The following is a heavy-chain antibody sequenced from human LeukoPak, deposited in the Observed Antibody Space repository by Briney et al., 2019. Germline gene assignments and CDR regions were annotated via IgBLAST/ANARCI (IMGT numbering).Heavy chain of an antibody. CDR1: GGTFSSYA. J-gene: IGHJ4*02. CDR3: ARAATQYCSSTSCYLNY. D-gene: IGHD2-2*01. V-gene: IGHV1-69*05. Sequence: SVKVSCKASGGTFSSYAISWVRQAPGQGLEWIGGIIPIFGTANYAQKFQGRVTVTTDESTSTAYMELSSLRSEDTAVYYCARAATQYCSSTSCYLNYWGQGTLVTVSS. CDR2: IIPIFGTA.